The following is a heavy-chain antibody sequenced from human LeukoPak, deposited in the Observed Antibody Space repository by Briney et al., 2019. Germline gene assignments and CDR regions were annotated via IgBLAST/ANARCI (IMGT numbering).Heavy chain of an antibody. CDR2: IYISGST. CDR1: GGSFSSGLYY. V-gene: IGHV4-61*02. J-gene: IGHJ4*02. Sequence: NSSETLSLTCTVSGGSFSSGLYYWTWIRQPAGKGLEWIGRIYISGSTNYNPSLKSRVTISRDTSKNEFSLKLSSVTAADTAVYYCARDSRRDGYNLDYWGRGTLVTVSS. D-gene: IGHD5-24*01. CDR3: ARDSRRDGYNLDY.